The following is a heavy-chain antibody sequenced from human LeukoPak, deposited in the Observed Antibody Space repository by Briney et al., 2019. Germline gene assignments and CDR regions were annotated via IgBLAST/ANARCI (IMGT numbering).Heavy chain of an antibody. CDR2: FDPEDGET. V-gene: IGHV1-24*01. Sequence: GASVKVSCKVSGYTLTELSMHWVRQAPGKGLEWMGGFDPEDGETIYAQKFQGRVTMTEDTSTDTAYMELSSLRSEDTAVYYCATLWFGESPSNWFDHRGQGTLVTVSS. CDR1: GYTLTELS. D-gene: IGHD3-10*01. J-gene: IGHJ5*02. CDR3: ATLWFGESPSNWFDH.